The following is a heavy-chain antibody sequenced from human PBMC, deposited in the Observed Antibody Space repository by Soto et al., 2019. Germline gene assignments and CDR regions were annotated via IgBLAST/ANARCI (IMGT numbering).Heavy chain of an antibody. V-gene: IGHV3-74*01. CDR3: ARGIGYSAQDY. CDR1: GFSFSDYW. J-gene: IGHJ4*02. Sequence: GGSLRLSCAASGFSFSDYWMHWVRQVPGKGLVWVSRISGDMSSTNYADSVKGRFTISRDNAKNTLYVQMNSLRVEDTAVYYCARGIGYSAQDYWGQGTPVTVSS. CDR2: ISGDMSST. D-gene: IGHD1-1*01.